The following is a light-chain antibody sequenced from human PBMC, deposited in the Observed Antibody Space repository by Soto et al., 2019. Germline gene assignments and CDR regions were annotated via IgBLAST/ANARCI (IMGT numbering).Light chain of an antibody. Sequence: DIPMTQSPSTLSASVGDRVTITCRASQTISRSLAWYQQKPGKAPNLLISDASSLQSGVPSRFSGSGSGTEFTLTISSLQPDDFATYYCQQYSSYKTFGQGTKLEI. V-gene: IGKV1-5*01. CDR1: QTISRS. CDR3: QQYSSYKT. J-gene: IGKJ2*01. CDR2: DAS.